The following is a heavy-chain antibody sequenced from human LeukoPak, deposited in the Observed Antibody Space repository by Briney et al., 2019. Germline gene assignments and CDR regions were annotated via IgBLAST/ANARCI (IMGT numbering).Heavy chain of an antibody. V-gene: IGHV3-53*01. J-gene: IGHJ4*02. Sequence: GGSLRLSCTASDFTVSSNYMSWVRQAPGKGLEGVSVIYSGGSTYYADSVKGRFTISRDNSKNTLYLQMNSLRAEDTAVYYCARGQGSYYSGFDYWGQGTLVTVSS. D-gene: IGHD1-26*01. CDR1: DFTVSSNY. CDR2: IYSGGST. CDR3: ARGQGSYYSGFDY.